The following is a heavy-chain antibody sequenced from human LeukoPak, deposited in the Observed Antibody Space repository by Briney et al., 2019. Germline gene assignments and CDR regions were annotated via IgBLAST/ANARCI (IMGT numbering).Heavy chain of an antibody. CDR2: IWYDGSDK. Sequence: GGSLRLSCAASGFTFGSYGMYWVRQAPGKGLEWVAVIWYDGSDKYYADSVKGRFTISRDNSENTLYLQMNSLRAEDTAVYYCARAARGVYGDAYFDYWGQGTLVTVSS. V-gene: IGHV3-33*01. CDR3: ARAARGVYGDAYFDY. D-gene: IGHD4-17*01. CDR1: GFTFGSYG. J-gene: IGHJ4*02.